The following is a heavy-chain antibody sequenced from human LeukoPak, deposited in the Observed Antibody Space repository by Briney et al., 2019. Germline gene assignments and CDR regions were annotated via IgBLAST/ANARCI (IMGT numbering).Heavy chain of an antibody. J-gene: IGHJ4*02. V-gene: IGHV4-39*01. CDR2: IFYTGST. Sequence: PSETLSLTCTVSGGSISSSNYYWGWIRQPPGKGLEWIGSIFYTGSTYYNPSLKSRVTVSVDTSKNQFSLKLNSVTAAGTAVYYCARLTMVRGVDCWGQGTLVTVSS. D-gene: IGHD3-10*01. CDR3: ARLTMVRGVDC. CDR1: GGSISSSNYY.